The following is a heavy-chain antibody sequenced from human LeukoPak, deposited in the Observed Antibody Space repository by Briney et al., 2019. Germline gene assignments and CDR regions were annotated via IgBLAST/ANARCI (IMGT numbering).Heavy chain of an antibody. CDR1: GGSISSGSYY. CDR3: ARAGRYYYYYGMDV. J-gene: IGHJ6*02. V-gene: IGHV4-61*02. Sequence: PSETLSLTCTVSGGSISSGSYYWSWIRQPAGKGLEWIVRIYTSGSTNYNPSLKSRVTISVDTSKNQFSLKLSSVTAADTAVYYCARAGRYYYYYGMDVWGQGTTVTVSS. CDR2: IYTSGST.